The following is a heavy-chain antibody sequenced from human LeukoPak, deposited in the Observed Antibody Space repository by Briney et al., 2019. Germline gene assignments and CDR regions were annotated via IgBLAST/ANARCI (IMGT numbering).Heavy chain of an antibody. CDR2: INSDGSTT. D-gene: IGHD5-18*01. J-gene: IGHJ4*02. CDR1: GFTFSSYW. Sequence: GRSLRLSCAASGFTFSSYWMHWVRQDPGKGLVWVSRINSDGSTTTYADSVKGRFTISRDNAKNTLYLQMNSLRAEDTAVYYCARDRGYIYGYAFDYWGQGTLVTVSS. CDR3: ARDRGYIYGYAFDY. V-gene: IGHV3-74*01.